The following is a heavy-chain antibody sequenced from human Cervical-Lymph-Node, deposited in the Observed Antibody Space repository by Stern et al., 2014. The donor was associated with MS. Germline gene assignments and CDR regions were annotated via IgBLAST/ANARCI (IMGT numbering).Heavy chain of an antibody. CDR3: ATGAGDNWFDP. D-gene: IGHD3-10*01. Sequence: VQLVESGADVKKPGSSVRVSCKASGGISWLRQAPGQGLEWMGGILPSRGTTHYAQRFQGRLTINADTSANTTYMELSSLRSDDTAVYYCATGAGDNWFDPWGQGTLVSVSS. CDR2: ILPSRGTT. J-gene: IGHJ5*02. CDR1: GG. V-gene: IGHV1-69*06.